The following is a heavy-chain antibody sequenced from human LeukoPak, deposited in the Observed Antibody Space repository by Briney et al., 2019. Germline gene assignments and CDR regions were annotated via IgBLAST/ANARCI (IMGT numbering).Heavy chain of an antibody. J-gene: IGHJ4*02. CDR1: GGSISSGGYY. V-gene: IGHV4-31*03. CDR3: ARARPREFDY. D-gene: IGHD6-6*01. Sequence: PSETLSLTCTVSGGSISSGGYYWSWIRQHPGKGLEWVGYIYYSGSTYYNPSLKSRVTISVDTSKNQFSLKLSSVTAADTAVYYCARARPREFDYWGQGTLVTVSS. CDR2: IYYSGST.